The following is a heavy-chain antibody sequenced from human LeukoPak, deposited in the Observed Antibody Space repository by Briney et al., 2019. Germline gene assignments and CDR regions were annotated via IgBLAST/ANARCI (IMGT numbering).Heavy chain of an antibody. J-gene: IGHJ4*02. D-gene: IGHD4-11*01. CDR2: IRSKAYGGTT. CDR1: GFTFGDYA. V-gene: IGHV3-49*03. Sequence: GGSLRLSCTASGFTFGDYAMSWFRQAPGKGLEWIAFIRSKAYGGTTEDAPSLKDRFTISRDDSKSIVYLQMNSLRTEDTAVYYCARGPQYPDYWGRGTLVTVSS. CDR3: ARGPQYPDY.